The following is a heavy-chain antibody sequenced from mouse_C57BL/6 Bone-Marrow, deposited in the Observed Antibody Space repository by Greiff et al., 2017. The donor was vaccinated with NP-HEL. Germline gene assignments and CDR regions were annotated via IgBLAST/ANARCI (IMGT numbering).Heavy chain of an antibody. CDR2: ISNGGGST. CDR3: ARHDWDVPCDY. CDR1: GFTFSDYS. J-gene: IGHJ2*01. D-gene: IGHD4-1*01. Sequence: EVHLVESGGGLVQPGGSLKLSCAASGFTFSDYSMYWVRQTPEKRLEWVAYISNGGGSTYYPDTVKGRFTISRDNAKNTLYLQMSRLKSEDTAMYYCARHDWDVPCDYWGKGTTLTVSS. V-gene: IGHV5-12*01.